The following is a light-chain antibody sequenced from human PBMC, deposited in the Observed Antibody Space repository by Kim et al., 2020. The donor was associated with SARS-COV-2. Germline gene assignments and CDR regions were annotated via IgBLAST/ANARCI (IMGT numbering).Light chain of an antibody. Sequence: IVLTQSPGTLSLSPGERATLSCRASQSISSYLAWYQQKPGQAPRLLIYDASNRAAGIPARFSGSGSGTDFTLTISSLEPEDFAVYFCQQRSTWPPWTFGQGTKVDIK. CDR3: QQRSTWPPWT. J-gene: IGKJ1*01. CDR1: QSISSY. V-gene: IGKV3-11*01. CDR2: DAS.